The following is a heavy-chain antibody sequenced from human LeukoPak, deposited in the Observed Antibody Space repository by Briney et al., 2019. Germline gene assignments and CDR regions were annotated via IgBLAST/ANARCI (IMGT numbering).Heavy chain of an antibody. Sequence: GGSLRLSCAASGFTFSSYAMSWVRQAPGKGPEWVSAISGSGGSTYYADSVKGRFTISRDNSKNTLYLQMNSLRAEDTAVYYCAKEAYYDILTGYGMDVWGQGTTVTVSS. CDR2: ISGSGGST. V-gene: IGHV3-23*01. CDR3: AKEAYYDILTGYGMDV. J-gene: IGHJ6*02. CDR1: GFTFSSYA. D-gene: IGHD3-9*01.